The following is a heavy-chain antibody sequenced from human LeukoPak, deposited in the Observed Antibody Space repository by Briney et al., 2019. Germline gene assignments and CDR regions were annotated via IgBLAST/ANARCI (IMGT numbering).Heavy chain of an antibody. CDR1: GFTFSSYA. D-gene: IGHD1-1*01. CDR2: ISGSGSST. CDR3: AKGQERESRLDS. V-gene: IGHV3-23*01. J-gene: IGHJ4*02. Sequence: GGSLRLSCAASGFTFSSYAMNWVRQAPGKGLEWVSAISGSGSSTYCADSVKGRFTISSDNSKNTLFLQMNNLRAEDTALYYCAKGQERESRLDSWGQGTLVTVSS.